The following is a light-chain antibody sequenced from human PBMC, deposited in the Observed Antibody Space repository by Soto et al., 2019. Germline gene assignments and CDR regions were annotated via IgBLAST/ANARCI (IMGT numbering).Light chain of an antibody. Sequence: IQMTQSPSTLSASVGDRVTITCRASQSISSWLAWYQQKPGKAPNLLIFDASSLQGGVPSRFSGSGSGTEFTLTISSLQPDDFATYYCQQYNSYWTFGQGTKVDIK. CDR1: QSISSW. V-gene: IGKV1-5*01. CDR2: DAS. CDR3: QQYNSYWT. J-gene: IGKJ1*01.